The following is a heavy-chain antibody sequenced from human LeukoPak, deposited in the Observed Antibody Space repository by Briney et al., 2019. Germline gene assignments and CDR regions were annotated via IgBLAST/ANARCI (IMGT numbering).Heavy chain of an antibody. CDR3: ARDKSRTYYDFWSGYYRYYMDV. D-gene: IGHD3-3*01. V-gene: IGHV1-2*02. J-gene: IGHJ6*03. CDR2: INPNSGGT. CDR1: GYTFTGYY. Sequence: ASVKVSCKASGYTFTGYYMHWVRQAPGQGLEWMGWINPNSGGTNYAQKFQGRVTMTRDTSISTAYMEQSRLGSDDTAVYYCARDKSRTYYDFWSGYYRYYMDVWGKGTTVTVSS.